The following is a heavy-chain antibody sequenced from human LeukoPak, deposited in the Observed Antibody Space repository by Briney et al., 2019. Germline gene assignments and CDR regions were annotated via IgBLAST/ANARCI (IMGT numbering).Heavy chain of an antibody. CDR1: GFTFSSYG. J-gene: IGHJ3*02. D-gene: IGHD2-2*01. CDR3: AKDFLGSSRAFDI. V-gene: IGHV3-30*18. CDR2: ISYDGSNN. Sequence: GGSLRLSCAASGFTFSSYGMHWVRQAPGKGLEWVAVISYDGSNNYFADSVKGRFTIARDNSKNTLYLQMNSLRAEDTAVYYCAKDFLGSSRAFDIWGQGTMVTVSS.